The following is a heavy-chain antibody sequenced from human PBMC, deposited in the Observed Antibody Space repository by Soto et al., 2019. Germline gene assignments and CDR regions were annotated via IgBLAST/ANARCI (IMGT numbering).Heavy chain of an antibody. V-gene: IGHV3-66*01. D-gene: IGHD5-12*01. J-gene: IGHJ5*02. Sequence: EVQLVESGGGLVQPGGSLRLSCAASGFTVSSNYMSWVRQAPGKGLEWGSVIYSGGSTYYADSVKGRFTISRDNSKNTLYLQMNSLRAEDTAVYYCARVVRGYDLDLFDPWGQGTLVTVSS. CDR3: ARVVRGYDLDLFDP. CDR1: GFTVSSNY. CDR2: IYSGGST.